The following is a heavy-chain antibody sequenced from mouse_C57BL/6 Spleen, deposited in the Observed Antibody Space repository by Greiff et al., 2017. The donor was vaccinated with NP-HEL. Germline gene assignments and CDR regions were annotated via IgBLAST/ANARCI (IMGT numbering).Heavy chain of an antibody. CDR1: GYTFTSYW. CDR3: ARSSYYTVVAHWYFDV. J-gene: IGHJ1*03. CDR2: IDPNSGGT. V-gene: IGHV1-72*01. D-gene: IGHD1-1*01. Sequence: VQLQQSGAELVKPGASVKLSCKASGYTFTSYWMHWVKQRPGRGLEWIGRIDPNSGGTKYNEKFKSKATLTVDKPSSTAYMQLSSLTSEDSAVYYCARSSYYTVVAHWYFDVWGTGTTVTVSS.